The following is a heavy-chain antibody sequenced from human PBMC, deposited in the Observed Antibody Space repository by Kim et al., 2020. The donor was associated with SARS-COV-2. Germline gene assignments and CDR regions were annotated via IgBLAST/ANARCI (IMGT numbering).Heavy chain of an antibody. CDR3: ARGTYGSGYYFDY. Sequence: VDSLKGRFPIPRDNAKNSLYLQMNSLRAEDTAVYYCARGTYGSGYYFDYWGQGTLVTVSS. D-gene: IGHD3-10*01. V-gene: IGHV3-7*01. J-gene: IGHJ4*02.